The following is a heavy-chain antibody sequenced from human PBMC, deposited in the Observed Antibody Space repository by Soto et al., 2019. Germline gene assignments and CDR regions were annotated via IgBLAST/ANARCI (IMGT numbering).Heavy chain of an antibody. CDR2: IIPIFGTA. D-gene: IGHD6-19*01. V-gene: IGHV1-69*06. CDR1: GGTFSSYA. J-gene: IGHJ4*02. Sequence: GASEEVSCKASGGTFSSYAISWLRQAPGQGLEWMGGIIPIFGTANYAQKFQGRVTITADKSTSTAYMELSSLRSEDTAVYYCASDSTWYSSGSWDYWRQGTRGTVSS. CDR3: ASDSTWYSSGSWDY.